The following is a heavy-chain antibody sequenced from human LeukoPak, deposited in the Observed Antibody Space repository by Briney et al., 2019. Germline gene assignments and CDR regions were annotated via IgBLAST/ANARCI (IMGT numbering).Heavy chain of an antibody. Sequence: SETLSLTCTVSGGFIRSGDSYWSSIRQPPGKGLWGIGYIYYSGRAYYSPSLKSPVSISVDTSKNQFSLKLSSVTAADTAVYYCARDEEYSSGPYFDCWGQGTPVTVSS. CDR3: ARDEEYSSGPYFDC. V-gene: IGHV4-30-4*08. CDR2: IYYSGRA. J-gene: IGHJ4*02. D-gene: IGHD5-18*01. CDR1: GGFIRSGDSY.